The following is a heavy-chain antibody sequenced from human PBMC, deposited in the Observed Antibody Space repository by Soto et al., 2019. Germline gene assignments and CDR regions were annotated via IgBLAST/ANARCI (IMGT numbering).Heavy chain of an antibody. Sequence: GASVKVSFKASGFTFTSSAVQWVRQARGQRLEWIGWIVVGSGNTNYAQKFQERVTITRDMSTSTAYMELSSLRSEDTAVYYCAAILGYCSGGSCYNWLDPCGQGPLVTVSS. CDR2: IVVGSGNT. J-gene: IGHJ5*02. D-gene: IGHD2-15*01. V-gene: IGHV1-58*01. CDR3: AAILGYCSGGSCYNWLDP. CDR1: GFTFTSSA.